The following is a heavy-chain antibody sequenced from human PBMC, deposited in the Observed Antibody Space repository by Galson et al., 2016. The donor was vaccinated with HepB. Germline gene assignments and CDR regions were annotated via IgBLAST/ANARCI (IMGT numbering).Heavy chain of an antibody. CDR2: INPSGGGT. CDR1: GYTFTSYY. D-gene: IGHD6-19*01. Sequence: SVKVSCKASGYTFTSYYIHWVRRAPGQGLEWMGIINPSGGGTRYAQKFQGRVTMTRDTSTSTVYLELSSLRSADTAVYYCARDKGVAVALRWFDPWGQGTLVTVSS. J-gene: IGHJ5*02. CDR3: ARDKGVAVALRWFDP. V-gene: IGHV1-46*01.